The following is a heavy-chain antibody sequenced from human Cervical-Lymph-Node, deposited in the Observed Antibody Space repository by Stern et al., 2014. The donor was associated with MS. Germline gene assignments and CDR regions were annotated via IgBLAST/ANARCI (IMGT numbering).Heavy chain of an antibody. CDR1: GYTFTNFG. CDR3: AREGYCSSTDCYKGFFYGMDV. D-gene: IGHD2-2*02. CDR2: ISAYNGNT. Sequence: QLVQSGAEGKKPGASVKVSCKASGYTFTNFGFSWVRQAPGQGLEWMGWISAYNGNTKNIKKFQGRVTMTTDTSTSTAYLELRSLRSDDTAVYYCAREGYCSSTDCYKGFFYGMDVWGQGTTVTVSS. J-gene: IGHJ6*02. V-gene: IGHV1-18*01.